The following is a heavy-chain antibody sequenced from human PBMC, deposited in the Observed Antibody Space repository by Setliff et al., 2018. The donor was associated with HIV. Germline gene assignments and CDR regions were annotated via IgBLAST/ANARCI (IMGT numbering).Heavy chain of an antibody. Sequence: PSETLSLTCTVTGGSMTTNNYYWGWIRQPPGKGLEWIGTIYYTGHTFYDPSLKSQVTTSVDTSKNQFSLNLSPVTAADTAVYYCSRDRSNWNYGKNYMDVRGKGTTVTVSS. D-gene: IGHD1-7*01. CDR2: IYYTGHT. J-gene: IGHJ6*03. CDR3: SRDRSNWNYGKNYMDV. V-gene: IGHV4-39*02. CDR1: GGSMTTNNYY.